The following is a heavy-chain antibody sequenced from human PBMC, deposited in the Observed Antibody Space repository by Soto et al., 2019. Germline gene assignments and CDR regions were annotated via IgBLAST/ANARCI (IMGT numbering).Heavy chain of an antibody. V-gene: IGHV3-53*01. CDR1: GFTVSSNY. J-gene: IGHJ4*02. Sequence: LRLSCAASGFTVSSNYMTWVRQAPGKGLEWVSVIYSGGSTYYADSVKGRFTISRDNSKNTLYLQMNSLRAEDTALYYCARDSRNRNFFDYWGQGTLVTVSS. CDR2: IYSGGST. CDR3: ARDSRNRNFFDY. D-gene: IGHD2-2*01.